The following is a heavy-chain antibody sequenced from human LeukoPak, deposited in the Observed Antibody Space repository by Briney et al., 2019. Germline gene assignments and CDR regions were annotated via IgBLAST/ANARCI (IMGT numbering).Heavy chain of an antibody. CDR3: TTEGYCSGGSCHRPNWFDP. J-gene: IGHJ5*02. Sequence: PGGSLRLSCAASGFTFSNAWMSWVRQAPGKGLEWVGRIKGKTDGGTTDYAAPVKGGFTISRDDSKNTLYLQMNSLKTEDTAVYYCTTEGYCSGGSCHRPNWFDPWGQGTLVTVSS. CDR1: GFTFSNAW. V-gene: IGHV3-15*01. CDR2: IKGKTDGGTT. D-gene: IGHD2-15*01.